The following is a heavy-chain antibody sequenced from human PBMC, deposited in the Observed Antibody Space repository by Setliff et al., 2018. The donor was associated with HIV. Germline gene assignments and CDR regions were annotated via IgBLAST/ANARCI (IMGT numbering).Heavy chain of an antibody. D-gene: IGHD5-12*01. V-gene: IGHV3-23*01. Sequence: PGGSLRLSCAASGFTFSSYAMSWVRQAPGKGLEWVSAISGSGGSTYYADSVKGRFTISRDNSKNTLYLQMNSLRAEDTAVYYCARAHFLVAMTRNWFDPWGQGTLVTVSS. CDR1: GFTFSSYA. J-gene: IGHJ5*02. CDR3: ARAHFLVAMTRNWFDP. CDR2: ISGSGGST.